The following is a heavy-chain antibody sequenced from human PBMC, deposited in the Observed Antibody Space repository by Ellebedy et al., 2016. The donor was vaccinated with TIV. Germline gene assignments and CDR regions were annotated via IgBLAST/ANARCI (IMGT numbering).Heavy chain of an antibody. CDR1: GFTVSDTY. CDR3: AKDFVGSPSYYGMDV. CDR2: IYSGDTT. J-gene: IGHJ6*01. Sequence: GESLKISCAASGFTVSDTYMNWVRQAPGKGLEWLSVIYSGDTTYYADSVKGRFTISRDTSKNTLYLQVNSLRAEDTAVYYCAKDFVGSPSYYGMDVWGQGTTVTVS. D-gene: IGHD2-21*01. V-gene: IGHV3-66*01.